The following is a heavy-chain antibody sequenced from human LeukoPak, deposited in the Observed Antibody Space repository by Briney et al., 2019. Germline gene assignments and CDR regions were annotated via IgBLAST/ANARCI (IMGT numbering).Heavy chain of an antibody. CDR3: ARGTGPIYDYGDY. V-gene: IGHV3-30*19. D-gene: IGHD3-9*01. Sequence: GGSLRLSCAASGFTFGSYGLHWVRQAPGKGLEWVAVISYDGSNKYYADSVKGRFTISRDNSKNTLYLQMNSLRAEDTAVYYCARGTGPIYDYGDYWGQGTLVTVSS. CDR1: GFTFGSYG. CDR2: ISYDGSNK. J-gene: IGHJ4*02.